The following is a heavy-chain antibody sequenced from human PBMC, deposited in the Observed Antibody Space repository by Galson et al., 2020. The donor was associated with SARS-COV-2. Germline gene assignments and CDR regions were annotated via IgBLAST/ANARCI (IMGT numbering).Heavy chain of an antibody. J-gene: IGHJ4*02. CDR3: ARDSYDYVWGTYRYNY. CDR1: GFTFSSYA. CDR2: ISYDGSNK. Sequence: GESLKISCAASGFTFSSYAMHWVRQAPGKGLEWVAVISYDGSNKYYADSVKGRFTISRDNSKNTLYLQMNSLRAEDTAVFYCARDSYDYVWGTYRYNYWGQGTLVTVSS. V-gene: IGHV3-30*04. D-gene: IGHD3-16*02.